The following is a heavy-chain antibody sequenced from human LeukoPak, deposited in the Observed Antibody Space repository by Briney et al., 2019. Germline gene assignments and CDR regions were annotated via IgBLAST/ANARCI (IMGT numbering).Heavy chain of an antibody. CDR3: ARDLSIWSGYYPNWFDP. Sequence: SETLSLTCAVYGGSFSGYYWSWIRQPPGKGLEWIGEINHSGSTNYNPSLKSRVTISVDTSKNQFSLKLSSVTAADTAVYYCARDLSIWSGYYPNWFDPWGQGTLVTVSS. CDR1: GGSFSGYY. D-gene: IGHD3-3*01. CDR2: INHSGST. V-gene: IGHV4-34*01. J-gene: IGHJ5*02.